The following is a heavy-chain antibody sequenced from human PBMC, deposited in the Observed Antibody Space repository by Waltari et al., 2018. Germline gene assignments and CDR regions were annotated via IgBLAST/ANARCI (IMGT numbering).Heavy chain of an antibody. J-gene: IGHJ4*02. Sequence: QVQLVESVGGVVQPGGSLRHSCAASGLTFSSCGMHWVRQAPGQGLEWGAFIRCDGSKKYYADSVKGRFTISRDNSKNTLYLQMNSLRAEDTAVYYCAKDDGTEMANFDYWGQGTLVTVSS. CDR2: IRCDGSKK. V-gene: IGHV3-30*02. CDR3: AKDDGTEMANFDY. CDR1: GLTFSSCG. D-gene: IGHD5-12*01.